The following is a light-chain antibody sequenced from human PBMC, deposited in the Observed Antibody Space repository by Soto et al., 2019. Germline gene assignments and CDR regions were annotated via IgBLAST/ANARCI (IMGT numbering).Light chain of an antibody. Sequence: QSVLTQPPSESGTPGQRVTISCSGSSSNIGSNSVSWFQQLPGTAPKLLISNTNQRPSGVPVRFSGSKSGTSASLAISGLQSEDEADYFCAAWDASLNAWVFGGGTKLTVL. V-gene: IGLV1-44*01. CDR1: SSNIGSNS. J-gene: IGLJ3*02. CDR2: NTN. CDR3: AAWDASLNAWV.